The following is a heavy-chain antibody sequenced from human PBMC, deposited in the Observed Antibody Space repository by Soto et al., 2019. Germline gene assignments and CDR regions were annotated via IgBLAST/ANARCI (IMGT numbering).Heavy chain of an antibody. CDR3: ASDPPPPDY. J-gene: IGHJ4*02. CDR2: ISAYNGNT. Sequence: QVQLVQSGAEVKKPGASVKVSCKASGYTFASYAISWMRQAPGQGLEWMGWISAYNGNTNYAQKLQGRVTMTTDTSTRTAYMELRTLRSDDTAVYSCASDPPPPDYWGPGTLVTVSS. CDR1: GYTFASYA. V-gene: IGHV1-18*01.